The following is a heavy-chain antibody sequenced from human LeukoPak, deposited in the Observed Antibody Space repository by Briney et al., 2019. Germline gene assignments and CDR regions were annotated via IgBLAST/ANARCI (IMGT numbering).Heavy chain of an antibody. V-gene: IGHV4-59*01. CDR1: GGSISSYY. CDR3: ARAVGYSNDFDY. D-gene: IGHD4-11*01. Sequence: PSETLSLTCTVSGGSISSYYWSWIRQPPGKGLEWIGYIYYSGSTNYNPSLKSRVTISVDTSKNQYSLKLSSVTAADTAVYYCARAVGYSNDFDYWGQGTLVTVSS. J-gene: IGHJ4*02. CDR2: IYYSGST.